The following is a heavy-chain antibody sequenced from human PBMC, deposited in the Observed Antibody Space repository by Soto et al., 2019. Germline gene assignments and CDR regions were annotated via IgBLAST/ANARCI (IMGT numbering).Heavy chain of an antibody. Sequence: EVQLLESGGGLVQPGGSLRLSCAASGFTFSSYAMSWVRQAPGKGLEWVSGISSSGGSTYYEDSVKGRFTISRDNSKNTLFLRMNRPRVEDTAVYYCMRPAPRGRHYFYFGMDVWGQGTTVTVSS. CDR2: ISSSGGST. CDR1: GFTFSSYA. D-gene: IGHD5-12*01. V-gene: IGHV3-23*01. J-gene: IGHJ6*02. CDR3: MRPAPRGRHYFYFGMDV.